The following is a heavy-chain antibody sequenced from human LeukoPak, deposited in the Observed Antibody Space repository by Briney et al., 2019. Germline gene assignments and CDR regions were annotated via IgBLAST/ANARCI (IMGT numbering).Heavy chain of an antibody. J-gene: IGHJ6*02. V-gene: IGHV3-74*01. CDR3: ARDSHRGAAAGSAYYYYGMDV. CDR1: GFTFSVYW. Sequence: PGGSLRLSCAASGFTFSVYWMHWVRQAPGKGLVWVSRIDGDGGYTNYADSVKGRFTISRDNSKNTLYLQMNSLRAEDTAVYYCARDSHRGAAAGSAYYYYGMDVWGQGTTVTVSS. CDR2: IDGDGGYT. D-gene: IGHD6-13*01.